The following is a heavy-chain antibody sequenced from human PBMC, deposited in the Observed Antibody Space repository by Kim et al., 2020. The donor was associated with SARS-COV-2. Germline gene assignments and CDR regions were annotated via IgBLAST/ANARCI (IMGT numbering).Heavy chain of an antibody. CDR3: ARDRPAAISGSEYSSSSGFGY. CDR1: GFTFSSYW. D-gene: IGHD6-6*01. J-gene: IGHJ4*02. Sequence: GGSLRLSCAASGFTFSSYWMSWVRQAPGKGLEWVANIKQDGSEKYYVDSVKGRFTISRDNAKNSLYLQMNSLRAEGTAVYYCARDRPAAISGSEYSSSSGFGYWGQGTLVTVSS. V-gene: IGHV3-7*01. CDR2: IKQDGSEK.